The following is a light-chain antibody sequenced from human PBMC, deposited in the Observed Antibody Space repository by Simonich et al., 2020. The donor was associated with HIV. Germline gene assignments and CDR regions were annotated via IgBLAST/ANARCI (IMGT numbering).Light chain of an antibody. CDR2: EDT. CDR3: CSYAASTTLV. J-gene: IGLJ2*01. V-gene: IGLV2-23*01. CDR1: SSDVGGYNS. Sequence: QSALTQPASVSGSPGQSITISCTGTSSDVGGYNSVSWYQQHPGKAHKLIIYEDTKRPSGVSNRCSGSKSGNTASLTISGLQADDEADYYCCSYAASTTLVFGGGTRLTVL.